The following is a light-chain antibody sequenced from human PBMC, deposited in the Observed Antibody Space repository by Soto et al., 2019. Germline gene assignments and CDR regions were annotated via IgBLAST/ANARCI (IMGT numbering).Light chain of an antibody. CDR1: TNDIGGYNY. CDR2: EVR. CDR3: CSYTVSATIV. J-gene: IGLJ3*02. V-gene: IGLV2-14*01. Sequence: QSALTQPASVSGSPGQSITISCSGTTNDIGGYNYVSGYQHHPGKVPKVIIYEVRNRPSGVSNRFSGSKSGNTASLTISVLQAEDEADYYCCSYTVSATIVFGGGTKLTVL.